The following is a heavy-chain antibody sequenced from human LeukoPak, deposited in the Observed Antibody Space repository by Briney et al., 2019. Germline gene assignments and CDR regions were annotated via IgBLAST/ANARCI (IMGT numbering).Heavy chain of an antibody. D-gene: IGHD6-19*01. Sequence: PSETLSLTCTVSGGSISSYYWSWIRQPPGKGLEWIGYIYYSGSTNYNPSLKSRVTISVDTSKNQFPLKLSSVTAADTAVYYCARESIAVAGSYFDYWGQGTLVTVSS. V-gene: IGHV4-59*01. CDR3: ARESIAVAGSYFDY. J-gene: IGHJ4*02. CDR2: IYYSGST. CDR1: GGSISSYY.